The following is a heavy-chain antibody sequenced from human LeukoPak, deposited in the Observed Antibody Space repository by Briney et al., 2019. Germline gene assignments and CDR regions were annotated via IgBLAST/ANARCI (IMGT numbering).Heavy chain of an antibody. CDR1: GFTFDDYG. Sequence: GGSLRLSCAASGFTFDDYGMSWVRQTPGKGLEWISARNGGSTDYADSVKGRFTISRDNAKNSLYLQMNSLRAEDTAVYYCARDTYYDILTGYGDAFDIWGQGTMVTVSS. V-gene: IGHV3-20*04. J-gene: IGHJ3*02. CDR3: ARDTYYDILTGYGDAFDI. D-gene: IGHD3-9*01. CDR2: RNGGST.